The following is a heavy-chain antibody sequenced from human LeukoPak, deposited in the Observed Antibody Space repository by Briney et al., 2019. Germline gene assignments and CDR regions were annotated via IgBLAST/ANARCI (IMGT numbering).Heavy chain of an antibody. J-gene: IGHJ4*02. CDR1: GFTFSSYS. V-gene: IGHV3-21*04. CDR2: ISSRSSYI. CDR3: AKENGYYYDSSVLLGY. Sequence: GGSLRLSCAASGFTFSSYSMNWVRQAPGKGLEWVSSISSRSSYIYYADSVKGRFTISRDDAKNSLYLEMNSLRTEDTAVYYCAKENGYYYDSSVLLGYWGQGTLVTVSS. D-gene: IGHD3-22*01.